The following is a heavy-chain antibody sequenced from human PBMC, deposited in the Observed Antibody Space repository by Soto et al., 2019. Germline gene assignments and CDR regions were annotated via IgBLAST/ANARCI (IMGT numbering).Heavy chain of an antibody. Sequence: AALKVACKAAGSTFTSYGISCVRDTAGQGLEWMGWISAYNGNTNYAQKLQGRVTMTTDTSTSTAYMQLRSLRSDDTAVYYCARLYYGSGSYGAFDIWGQGTMVTVSS. CDR2: ISAYNGNT. CDR3: ARLYYGSGSYGAFDI. V-gene: IGHV1-18*01. D-gene: IGHD3-10*01. CDR1: GSTFTSYG. J-gene: IGHJ3*02.